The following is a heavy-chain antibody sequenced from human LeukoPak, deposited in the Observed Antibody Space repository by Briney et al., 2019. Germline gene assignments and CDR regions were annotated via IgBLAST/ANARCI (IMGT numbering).Heavy chain of an antibody. D-gene: IGHD1-26*01. V-gene: IGHV3-7*05. CDR3: ERWGGVFDY. CDR2: IRQDGSDK. CDR1: GFTFRNYW. Sequence: PGGSLRLSCAASGFTFRNYWMTWVRQAPGKGLEWVANIRQDGSDKYYVDSVRGRFTISRDNTKNSLYLQMDTLRAEDTAVYYCERWGGVFDYWGRGTRVTVS. J-gene: IGHJ4*02.